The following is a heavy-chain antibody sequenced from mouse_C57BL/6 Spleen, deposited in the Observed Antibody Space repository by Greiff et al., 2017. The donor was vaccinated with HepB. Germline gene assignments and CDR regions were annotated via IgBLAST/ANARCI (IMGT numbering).Heavy chain of an antibody. D-gene: IGHD1-2*01. CDR1: GFTFSDYY. CDR3: ARETYYGPFDY. CDR2: INYDGSST. V-gene: IGHV5-16*01. Sequence: EVMLVESEGGLVQPGSSMKLSCTASGFTFSDYYMAWVRQVPEKGLEWVANINYDGSSTYYLDSLKSRFIISRDNAKNILYLQMSSLKSEDTATYYCARETYYGPFDYWGQGTTLTVSS. J-gene: IGHJ2*01.